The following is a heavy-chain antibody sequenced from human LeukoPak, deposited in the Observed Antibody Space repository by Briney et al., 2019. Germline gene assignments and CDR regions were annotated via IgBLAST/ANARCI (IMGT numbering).Heavy chain of an antibody. CDR2: IYYSGTT. CDR1: GGSISSGDYY. V-gene: IGHV4-30-4*01. J-gene: IGHJ5*01. D-gene: IGHD6-19*01. Sequence: PSETLSLTCTVSGGSISSGDYYWTWIRQSPGKGLEWIGYIYYSGTTYYNPSLKSRLTMSVDTSKNQFSLNLSSVTAADTALYYCARRSSGWSDSWGQGTLVTVSS. CDR3: ARRSSGWSDS.